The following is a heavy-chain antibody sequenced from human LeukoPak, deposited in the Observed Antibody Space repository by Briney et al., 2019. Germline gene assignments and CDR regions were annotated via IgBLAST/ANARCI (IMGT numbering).Heavy chain of an antibody. D-gene: IGHD2-15*01. CDR1: GGTFSSYA. V-gene: IGHV1-69*13. CDR3: ARARDEAPGCSGGSCYLGKYYYYYYGMDV. Sequence: ASVTVSCKASGGTFSSYAISWVRQAPGQGLEWMGGIIPIFGTANYAQKFQGRVTITADESTSTAYMELSSLRSEDTAVYYCARARDEAPGCSGGSCYLGKYYYYYYGMDVWGQGTTVTVSS. CDR2: IIPIFGTA. J-gene: IGHJ6*02.